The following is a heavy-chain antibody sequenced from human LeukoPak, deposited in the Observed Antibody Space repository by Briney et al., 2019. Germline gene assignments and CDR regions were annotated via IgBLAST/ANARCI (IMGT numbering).Heavy chain of an antibody. V-gene: IGHV1-18*01. CDR3: ARDDPDTAMVLTDY. CDR2: ISAYNGNT. CDR1: GYTFTSYG. D-gene: IGHD5-18*01. J-gene: IGHJ4*02. Sequence: ASVKVCCKASGYTFTSYGISCVRQAPGQGLEWMGWISAYNGNTNYAQKLQGRVTMTTDTSTSTAYMELRSLRSDDTAVYYCARDDPDTAMVLTDYWGQGTLVTVSS.